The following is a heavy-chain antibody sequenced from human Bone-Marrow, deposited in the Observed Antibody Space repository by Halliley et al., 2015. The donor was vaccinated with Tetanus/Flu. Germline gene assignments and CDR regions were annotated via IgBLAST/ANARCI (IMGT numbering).Heavy chain of an antibody. CDR1: GFTFSRFG. D-gene: IGHD2-8*01. V-gene: IGHV3-30*18. Sequence: SGFTFSRFGMHWVRQAPGKGLEWVAATSYDGSNKYYADSVKGRFTISRDNSKNTLYLQINSLRAEDTAVYYCAKDRIGYCTNAVCYAMDVWGQGTTVTVSS. CDR2: TSYDGSNK. CDR3: AKDRIGYCTNAVCYAMDV. J-gene: IGHJ6*02.